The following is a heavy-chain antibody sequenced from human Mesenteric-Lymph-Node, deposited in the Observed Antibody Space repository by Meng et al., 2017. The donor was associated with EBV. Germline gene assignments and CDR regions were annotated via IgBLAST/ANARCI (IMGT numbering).Heavy chain of an antibody. CDR3: ATDNWFDP. J-gene: IGHJ5*02. CDR1: GYTFTNYG. Sequence: QVQLVQSGTEVKEPGASVKVSCKASGYTFTNYGISWVRQVPGQGLEWVGWITPYNGNTYYGQNVQGRVTMTTDTSTSTADMELRSLRFDDTAVYYCATDNWFDPWGQGTLVTVSS. V-gene: IGHV1-18*01. CDR2: ITPYNGNT.